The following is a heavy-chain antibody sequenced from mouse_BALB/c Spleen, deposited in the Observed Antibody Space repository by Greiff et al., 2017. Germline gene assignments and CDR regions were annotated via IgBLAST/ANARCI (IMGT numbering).Heavy chain of an antibody. D-gene: IGHD2-14*01. CDR1: GYTFTDYA. J-gene: IGHJ4*01. CDR2: ISTYSGNT. CDR3: KGYVRGSYAMDY. V-gene: IGHV1-67*01. Sequence: QVQLQQSGPELVRPGVSVKISCKGSGYTFTDYAMHWVKQSHAKSLEWIGVISTYSGNTNYNQKFKGKATMTVDKSSSTAYLQLSSLTSEDTAVYYCKGYVRGSYAMDYWGQGTSVTVSS.